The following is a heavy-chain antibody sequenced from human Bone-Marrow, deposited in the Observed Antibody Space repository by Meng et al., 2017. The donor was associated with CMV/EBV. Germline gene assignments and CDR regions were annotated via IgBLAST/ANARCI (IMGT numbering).Heavy chain of an antibody. Sequence: GGSLRLSCAASGFMFSTYWMHWVRQAAGKGLVWVSRINPDGSSTSYADSVKGRFTVSRDNSKNTLYLQMNSVRDEDTAVYYCAGRDLWSGYDYWGQGTLVTVSS. D-gene: IGHD3-3*01. V-gene: IGHV3-74*01. CDR3: AGRDLWSGYDY. CDR1: GFMFSTYW. J-gene: IGHJ4*02. CDR2: INPDGSST.